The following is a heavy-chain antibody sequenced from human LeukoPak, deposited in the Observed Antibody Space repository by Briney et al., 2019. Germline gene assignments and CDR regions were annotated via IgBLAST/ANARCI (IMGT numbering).Heavy chain of an antibody. V-gene: IGHV3-30*18. CDR2: ISYDGSNK. CDR1: GFTFSSYG. Sequence: GGSLRLSCAASGFTFSSYGMHWVRQAPGKGLVWVAVISYDGSNKYYADSVKGRFTISRDNSKNTLYLQMNSLRAEDTAVYYCAKAATNGNAFDIWGQGTMVTVSS. D-gene: IGHD2-8*01. J-gene: IGHJ3*02. CDR3: AKAATNGNAFDI.